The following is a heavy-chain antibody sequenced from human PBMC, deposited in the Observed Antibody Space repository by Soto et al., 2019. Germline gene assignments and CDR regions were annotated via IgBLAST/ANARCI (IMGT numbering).Heavy chain of an antibody. CDR3: AKSVAPGDQVSWFDP. CDR1: EFIFRSYA. V-gene: IGHV3-23*01. D-gene: IGHD2-21*01. CDR2: ISLSGSNT. J-gene: IGHJ5*02. Sequence: EVQMLESGGGLVQPGGSLRLSCAASEFIFRSYALCWVRQARGKGLEWVSAISLSGSNTYYAHSVKGRFTISRDNSINTLFPQMNNLRVEDTAVYYCAKSVAPGDQVSWFDPWGQGTMVTVSS.